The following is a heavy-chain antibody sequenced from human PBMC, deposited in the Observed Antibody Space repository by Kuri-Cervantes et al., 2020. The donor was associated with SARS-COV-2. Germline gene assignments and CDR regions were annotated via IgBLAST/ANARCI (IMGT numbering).Heavy chain of an antibody. CDR1: GFTFDDYA. CDR3: ARDLKVQYSSSWYLYGMDV. Sequence: GESLKISCAASGFTFDDYAMNWVRQAPGKGLEWVSYISSSGSTIYYADSVKGRFTISRDNAKNSLYLQMNSLRAEDTAVYYCARDLKVQYSSSWYLYGMDVWGQGTTVTVYS. CDR2: ISSSGSTI. D-gene: IGHD6-13*01. J-gene: IGHJ6*02. V-gene: IGHV3-48*03.